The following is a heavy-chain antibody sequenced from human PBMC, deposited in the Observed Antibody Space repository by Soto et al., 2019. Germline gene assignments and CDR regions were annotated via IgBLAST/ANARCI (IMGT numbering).Heavy chain of an antibody. CDR3: ASRIAVTAIDY. V-gene: IGHV3-30*03. J-gene: IGHJ4*02. D-gene: IGHD6-19*01. CDR2: ISYDGSKK. CDR1: GFTFRSYD. Sequence: LRLFCTASGFTFRSYDMHWVRQALGKGLEWVALISYDGSKKYYADSVKGRFTISRDNSKNTLYLQMNSPRGDDTAIYYCASRIAVTAIDYWGQGALVTVSS.